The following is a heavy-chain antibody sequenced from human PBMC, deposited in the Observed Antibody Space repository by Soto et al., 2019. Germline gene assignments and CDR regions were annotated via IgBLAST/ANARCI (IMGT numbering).Heavy chain of an antibody. V-gene: IGHV4-30-4*01. CDR1: GGSISSGDYY. D-gene: IGHD2-21*02. J-gene: IGHJ4*02. CDR3: ARDKRYCGGDCYTFDY. CDR2: IYYSGST. Sequence: SQTLSLTCTVSGGSISSGDYYWSWIRQPPGKGLEWIGYIYYSGSTYYNPSLKSRVTISVDTSKNQFSLKLSSVTAADTAVYYCARDKRYCGGDCYTFDYWGQGTLVTVSS.